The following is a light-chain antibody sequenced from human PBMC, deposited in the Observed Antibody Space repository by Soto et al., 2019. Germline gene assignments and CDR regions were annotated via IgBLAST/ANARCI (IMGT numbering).Light chain of an antibody. CDR2: GAS. Sequence: EIVLTQSPGTLSLSPGERATLSCRASQSVNNNYLAWYQQKPGQAPRLLIYGASSRATGIPDRFSGSGSGTDFSLTISRLEPEDFAVYCCREYGSSPYTYGQWTKLEIK. V-gene: IGKV3-20*01. CDR1: QSVNNNY. J-gene: IGKJ2*01. CDR3: REYGSSPYT.